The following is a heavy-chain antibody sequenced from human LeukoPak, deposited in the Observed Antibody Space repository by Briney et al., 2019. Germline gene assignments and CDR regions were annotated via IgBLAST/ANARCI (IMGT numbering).Heavy chain of an antibody. D-gene: IGHD5-18*01. CDR3: ARGVAWIQLWLFDY. V-gene: IGHV3-30*01. CDR1: GFTFSSYA. CDR2: ISYDGSNK. Sequence: GGSLRLSCAASGFTFSSYAMHWVRQAPGKGLEWVAVISYDGSNKYYADSVKGRFTISRGNSKNTLYLQMNSLRAEDTAVYYCARGVAWIQLWLFDYWGQGTLVTVSS. J-gene: IGHJ4*02.